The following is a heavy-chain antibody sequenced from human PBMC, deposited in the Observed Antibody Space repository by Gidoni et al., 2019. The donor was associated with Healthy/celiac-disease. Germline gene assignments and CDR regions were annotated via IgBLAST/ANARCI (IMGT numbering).Heavy chain of an antibody. CDR1: GFTFSSYA. Sequence: QVQLVESGGGVVQPGRSLRLSCAASGFTFSSYAMHWVRQAPGKGLEWVAVISYDGSNKYYADSVKGRFTISRDNSKNTLYLQMNSLRAEDTAVYYCARADLEDIVVVPAAIRPPEDYWGQGTLVTVSS. D-gene: IGHD2-2*02. CDR2: ISYDGSNK. J-gene: IGHJ4*02. V-gene: IGHV3-30-3*01. CDR3: ARADLEDIVVVPAAIRPPEDY.